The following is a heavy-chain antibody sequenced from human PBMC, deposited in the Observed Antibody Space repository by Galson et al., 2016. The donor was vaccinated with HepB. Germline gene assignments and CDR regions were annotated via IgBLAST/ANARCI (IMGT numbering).Heavy chain of an antibody. Sequence: ETLSLTCSVSGGSITSGDYFWGWLRQSPGTGLQWLGTVYKTGTTYYNPSLGSRVTVSVDTSKDQFSLRLTSVTAADTATYFCARHITFNYGGGTYFTAHFDYWGQGILVIVSS. D-gene: IGHD2-21*01. V-gene: IGHV4-39*01. CDR2: VYKTGTT. J-gene: IGHJ4*02. CDR3: ARHITFNYGGGTYFTAHFDY. CDR1: GGSITSGDYF.